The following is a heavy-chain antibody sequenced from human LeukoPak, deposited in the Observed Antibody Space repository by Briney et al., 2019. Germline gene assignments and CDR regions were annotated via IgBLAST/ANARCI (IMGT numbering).Heavy chain of an antibody. CDR3: ASSPPTGTTWYFDL. Sequence: GGSLRLSCAASGFTFSSYAMHWVRQAPGQGLEYVSAISSNGGSTYYANSVKGRFTISRDNSKNTLYLQMGSLRIEDMAVYYCASSPPTGTTWYFDLWGRGALVTVSS. D-gene: IGHD1-7*01. CDR2: ISSNGGST. J-gene: IGHJ2*01. V-gene: IGHV3-64*01. CDR1: GFTFSSYA.